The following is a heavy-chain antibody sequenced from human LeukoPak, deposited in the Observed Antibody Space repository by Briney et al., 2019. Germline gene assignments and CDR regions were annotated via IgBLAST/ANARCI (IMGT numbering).Heavy chain of an antibody. Sequence: PSETLSLTCAVYDGSFRGSYWSWIRQPPGKGLEWIGEINHSGSTNYNPSLKSRVTISVDTSRSQFSLKLGSVTAADTAVYYCARVTAYCSGGSCYNYGMDVWGQGTTVTVSS. V-gene: IGHV4-34*01. CDR3: ARVTAYCSGGSCYNYGMDV. D-gene: IGHD2-15*01. J-gene: IGHJ6*02. CDR2: INHSGST. CDR1: DGSFRGSY.